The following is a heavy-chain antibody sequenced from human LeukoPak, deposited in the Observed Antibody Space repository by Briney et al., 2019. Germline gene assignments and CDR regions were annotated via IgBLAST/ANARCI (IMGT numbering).Heavy chain of an antibody. J-gene: IGHJ3*01. V-gene: IGHV1-69*06. D-gene: IGHD1-26*01. CDR2: IIPIFDRP. CDR1: GGRFKSYG. Sequence: ASVKVSCKTIGGRFKSYGFSWVRQAPGQGLEWMGGIIPIFDRPNYAQKFEGRVTITADKSTNTTYMEISSLTSDDTAVYYCARDAQWELRAFDVWGRGTMVIVSS. CDR3: ARDAQWELRAFDV.